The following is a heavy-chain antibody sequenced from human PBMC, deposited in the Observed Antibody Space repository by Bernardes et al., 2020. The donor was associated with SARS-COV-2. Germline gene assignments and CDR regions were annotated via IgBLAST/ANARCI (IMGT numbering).Heavy chain of an antibody. CDR3: ARDLTGRYYYGMDV. J-gene: IGHJ6*02. V-gene: IGHV3-20*01. Sequence: GGSLRLSCAASGFTFDDYGMSWVRQAPGKGLEWVSGINWNGGSTGYADSVKGRFTISRDNAKNSLYLQMNSLRAEDTALYHCARDLTGRYYYGMDVWGQGTTVTVSS. D-gene: IGHD3-9*01. CDR1: GFTFDDYG. CDR2: INWNGGST.